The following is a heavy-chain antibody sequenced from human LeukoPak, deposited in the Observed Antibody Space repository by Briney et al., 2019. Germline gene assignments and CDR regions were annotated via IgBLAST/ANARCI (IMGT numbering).Heavy chain of an antibody. Sequence: GTSVKVSCKASGFTFTSSAVQWVRQARGQRLEWIGWIVVGSGNTNYAQKFQERVTITRDMSTSTAYMELSSLRSEDTAVYYCAAAPPGTIMDVWGQGTTVTVSS. J-gene: IGHJ6*02. V-gene: IGHV1-58*01. CDR2: IVVGSGNT. CDR1: GFTFTSSA. CDR3: AAAPPGTIMDV. D-gene: IGHD6-13*01.